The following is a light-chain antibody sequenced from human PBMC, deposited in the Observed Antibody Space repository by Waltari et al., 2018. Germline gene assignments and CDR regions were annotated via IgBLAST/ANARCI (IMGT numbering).Light chain of an antibody. J-gene: IGLJ1*01. CDR2: EVN. V-gene: IGLV2-23*02. Sequence: QSALTQPASVSGSPGQSITISCTGTSSDVGNYNLVSWYQQHPGKAPKVMIYEVNKRPAGVSNRVSGSKSGNTAFLTISGLQAEDEADYYCCSYAGSSIFYVFGTGTKVTVL. CDR3: CSYAGSSIFYV. CDR1: SSDVGNYNL.